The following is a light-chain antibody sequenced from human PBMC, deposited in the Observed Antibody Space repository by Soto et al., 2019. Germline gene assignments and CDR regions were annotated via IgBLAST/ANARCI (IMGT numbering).Light chain of an antibody. CDR1: QSVSSY. CDR2: DVS. Sequence: EIVLTQSPATLSLSPGERATLSCRASQSVSSYLAWYQQKPGQAPRLVIYDVSSRATGVPPRCSGSGSGTDFTLTISSLEPEDFAFYYCLQRSTWYTFGQGTKLEIK. V-gene: IGKV3-11*01. CDR3: LQRSTWYT. J-gene: IGKJ2*01.